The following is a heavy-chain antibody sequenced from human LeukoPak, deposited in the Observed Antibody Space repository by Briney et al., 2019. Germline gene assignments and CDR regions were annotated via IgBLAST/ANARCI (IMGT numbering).Heavy chain of an antibody. D-gene: IGHD6-13*01. CDR3: ASCGSSSSWYNDYYYYYMDV. J-gene: IGHJ6*03. CDR1: GGSISSYY. V-gene: IGHV4-59*01. Sequence: SETLSLTCTVSGGSISSYYWSWIRQPPGKGLEWIGYIYYSGSTNYNPSLKSRVTISVDTSKNQFSLKLSSVTAADTAVYYCASCGSSSSWYNDYYYYYMDVWGKGTTVTVSS. CDR2: IYYSGST.